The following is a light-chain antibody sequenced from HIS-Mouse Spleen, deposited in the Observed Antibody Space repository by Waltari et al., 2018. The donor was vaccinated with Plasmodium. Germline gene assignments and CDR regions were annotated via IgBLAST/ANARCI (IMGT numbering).Light chain of an antibody. CDR2: QDS. CDR3: QAWDSSTAV. J-gene: IGLJ3*02. Sequence: SYELTQPPSVSVSPGQTASITCSADKLGDKYACWYQQKPGQSPVLVIYQDSKPPSGIPERFSGSNSGNTATLTISGTQAMDEADYYCQAWDSSTAVFGGGTKLTVL. V-gene: IGLV3-1*01. CDR1: KLGDKY.